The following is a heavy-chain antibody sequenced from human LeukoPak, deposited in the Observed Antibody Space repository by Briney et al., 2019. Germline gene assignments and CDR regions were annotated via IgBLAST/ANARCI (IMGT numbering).Heavy chain of an antibody. CDR2: IYYSGST. J-gene: IGHJ5*02. D-gene: IGHD3-22*01. CDR3: AGGTAVYDSSGYYVNWFDP. Sequence: SETLSLTCTVSGGSISNKYWSWIRQPPGKGLEWIGYIYYSGSTNYNPSLKSRVTISVDTSKNQFSLKLSSVAAADTAVYYCAGGTAVYDSSGYYVNWFDPWGQGTLVTVSS. CDR1: GGSISNKY. V-gene: IGHV4-59*01.